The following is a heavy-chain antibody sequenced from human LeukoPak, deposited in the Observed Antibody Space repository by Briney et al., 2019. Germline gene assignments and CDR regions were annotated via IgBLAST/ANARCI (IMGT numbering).Heavy chain of an antibody. CDR2: ISSDGITT. CDR3: ARMEVA. Sequence: GGSRRLSCAAPGFPLSSFWIPWVRQVPGKGLVWVSRISSDGITTNYADSVKGRFTISRDNAKNTVYLQMNGLRAEDTAVYYCARMEVAWGQGTIVTVSS. D-gene: IGHD3-3*01. CDR1: GFPLSSFW. V-gene: IGHV3-74*01. J-gene: IGHJ3*01.